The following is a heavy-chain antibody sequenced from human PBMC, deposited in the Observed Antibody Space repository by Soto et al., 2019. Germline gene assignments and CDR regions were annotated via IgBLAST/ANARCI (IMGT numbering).Heavy chain of an antibody. CDR1: GFTFSSYA. CDR2: ISVSVGST. J-gene: IGHJ4*02. Sequence: EVQLLESGGGLVQPGGSLRLSCAASGFTFSSYAMSWVRQAPGTGLDWVSAISVSVGSTYYADSVKGRFTISRDNSKNKLSLQLSSLRAEDTAVYYCAKVERAVAGIIDWGQGTLVTVSS. CDR3: AKVERAVAGIID. V-gene: IGHV3-23*01. D-gene: IGHD6-19*01.